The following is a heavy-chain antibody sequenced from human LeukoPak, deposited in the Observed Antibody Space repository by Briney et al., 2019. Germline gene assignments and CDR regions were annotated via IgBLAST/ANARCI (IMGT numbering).Heavy chain of an antibody. D-gene: IGHD3-16*01. V-gene: IGHV4-61*02. CDR2: IYTSGST. CDR3: ARESAVVDTC. J-gene: IGHJ4*02. Sequence: SETLSLTCTVSGASISSGSYYWSWIRQPAGRGLEWIGRIYTSGSTTYNPSLKSRVTISVDTSKNQFSLKLSSVTAADTAVYYCARESAVVDTCWGQGTLVTVSS. CDR1: GASISSGSYY.